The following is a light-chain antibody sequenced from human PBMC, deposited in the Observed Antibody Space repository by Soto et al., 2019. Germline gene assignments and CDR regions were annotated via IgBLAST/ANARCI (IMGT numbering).Light chain of an antibody. CDR2: EAS. V-gene: IGKV3-11*01. CDR1: QSVSSY. CDR3: QQRSDWPWT. J-gene: IGKJ1*01. Sequence: EIVLTQSPATLSLSPGERATLSCRASQSVSSYLAWYQQKPGQAPRLLMYEASNRATGIPARFSGGGSWTDFTLTISSLEPEDFAVSYCQQRSDWPWTFGQGTKVEIK.